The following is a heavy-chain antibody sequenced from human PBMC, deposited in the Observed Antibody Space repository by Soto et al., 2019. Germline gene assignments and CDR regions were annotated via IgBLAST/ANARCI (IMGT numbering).Heavy chain of an antibody. V-gene: IGHV1-69*02. CDR2: IIPILGIA. J-gene: IGHJ5*02. Sequence: QVQLVQSGAEVKKPGSSVKVSCKASGGTFSSYTISWVRQAPGQGLEWMGRIIPILGIANYAQKFQGRVTINADKSPSTAYMELSSLRSEDTAVYYCARGGRYSIGVYNWFDPWGQGTLVTVSS. CDR3: ARGGRYSIGVYNWFDP. D-gene: IGHD4-4*01. CDR1: GGTFSSYT.